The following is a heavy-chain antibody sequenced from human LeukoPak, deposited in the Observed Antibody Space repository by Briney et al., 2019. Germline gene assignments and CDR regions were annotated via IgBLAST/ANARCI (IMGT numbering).Heavy chain of an antibody. CDR3: ARGPDQYYYDSSPYAFDI. CDR2: IIPIFGTA. CDR1: GGTFSSYA. Sequence: GASVKVSCKASGGTFSSYAISWVRQAPGQGLEWMGGIIPIFGTANYAQKFQGRVTITADKSTSTAYMELSSLRSEDTAVYYCARGPDQYYYDSSPYAFDIWGQGTMVTVSS. J-gene: IGHJ3*02. V-gene: IGHV1-69*06. D-gene: IGHD3-22*01.